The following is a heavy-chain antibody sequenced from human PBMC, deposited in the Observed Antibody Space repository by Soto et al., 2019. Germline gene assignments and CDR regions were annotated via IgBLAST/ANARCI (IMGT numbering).Heavy chain of an antibody. CDR3: AKEGRLGNRGLLWYFDL. CDR1: GFTFSSYA. D-gene: IGHD3-16*01. CDR2: ISGSGGST. Sequence: GGSLRLSCAASGFTFSSYAMSWVRQAPGKGLEWVSAISGSGGSTYYADSVKGRFTISRDNSKNTLYLQMNSLRAEDTAVYYCAKEGRLGNRGLLWYFDLWGRGTLVTVSS. J-gene: IGHJ2*01. V-gene: IGHV3-23*01.